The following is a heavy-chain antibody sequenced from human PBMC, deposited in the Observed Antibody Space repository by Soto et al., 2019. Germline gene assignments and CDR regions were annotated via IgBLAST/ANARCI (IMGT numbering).Heavy chain of an antibody. CDR2: ISYDGSNK. Sequence: QVQLAESGGGVVQPGRSLRLSCATSGFVSNDYDIHWVRQAPGKGLAWLASISYDGSNKYYADSVKGRFTISRDNSKNTLSLQINSLRAEDTAVYYCSRGIKGGLDAWGPGTLVTVSS. V-gene: IGHV3-30*03. CDR1: GFVSNDYD. CDR3: SRGIKGGLDA. J-gene: IGHJ5*02. D-gene: IGHD2-21*01.